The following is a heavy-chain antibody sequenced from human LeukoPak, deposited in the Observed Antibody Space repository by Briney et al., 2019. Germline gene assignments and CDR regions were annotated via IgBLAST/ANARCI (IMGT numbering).Heavy chain of an antibody. Sequence: GGSLRLSCAASGFTFSSYAMSWVRQAPGKGLEWVSAISGSGGSTYYADSVKGRFTISRDNSKNTLYLQMNSLRAEDTAVYYCAKDWYYYGSGSHALFDYWGQGTLVTVSS. J-gene: IGHJ4*02. CDR2: ISGSGGST. CDR3: AKDWYYYGSGSHALFDY. CDR1: GFTFSSYA. D-gene: IGHD3-10*01. V-gene: IGHV3-23*01.